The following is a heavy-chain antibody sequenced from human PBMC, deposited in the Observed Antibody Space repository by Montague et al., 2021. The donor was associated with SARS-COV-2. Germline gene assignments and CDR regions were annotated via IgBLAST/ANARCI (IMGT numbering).Heavy chain of an antibody. V-gene: IGHV4-61*02. CDR1: GGSISSGTYY. CDR3: AREVGRYYNWRSDS. Sequence: TLSLTCTVSGGSISSGTYYWSWIRQPPGKGLEWIGRIYTSGSTNYXXXLKSRVTISADASKNQFSLKLSSMTAADTAVYYCAREVGRYYNWRSDSWGQGTLATVSS. J-gene: IGHJ4*02. D-gene: IGHD1-26*01. CDR2: IYTSGST.